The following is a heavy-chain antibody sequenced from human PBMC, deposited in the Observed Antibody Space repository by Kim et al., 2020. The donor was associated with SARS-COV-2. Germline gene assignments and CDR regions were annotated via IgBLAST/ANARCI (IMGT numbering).Heavy chain of an antibody. V-gene: IGHV4-39*07. CDR2: IYYSGST. J-gene: IGHJ4*02. CDR3: ARVSPWFDY. Sequence: SETLSLTCTVSGGSISSSSYYWGWIRQPPGKGLEWIGSIYYSGSTYYNPSLKSRVTISVDTSKNQFSLKLSSVTAADTAVYYCARVSPWFDYWGQGTLVTVSS. CDR1: GGSISSSSYY.